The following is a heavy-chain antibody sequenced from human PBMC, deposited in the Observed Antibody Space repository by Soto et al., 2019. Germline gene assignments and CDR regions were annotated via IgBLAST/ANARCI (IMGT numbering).Heavy chain of an antibody. Sequence: ASVKVSCKASGYTFTSYDINWVRQATGQGLEWMGWMNPNSGNTSYAQKFQGRVTMTTNTSTSTAYMELRSLRSDDTAVYYCASSPLLTTVTTGATYYFDYWGQGTLVTVSS. D-gene: IGHD4-17*01. CDR2: MNPNSGNT. CDR3: ASSPLLTTVTTGATYYFDY. CDR1: GYTFTSYD. V-gene: IGHV1-8*01. J-gene: IGHJ4*02.